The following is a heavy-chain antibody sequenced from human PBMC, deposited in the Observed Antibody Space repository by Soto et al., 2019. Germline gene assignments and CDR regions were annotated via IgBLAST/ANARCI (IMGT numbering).Heavy chain of an antibody. Sequence: QVQLQESGPGLVKPSQTLSLTCTVSGGSIRSGGYYWSWIRQHPVTGLEWIGYIYYSGSTYYNPSLMIRVTISVDTSKYQCSLKLSSVTAADTAVYYCARSVDPWGQGTLVTVSS. CDR1: GGSIRSGGYY. CDR2: IYYSGST. V-gene: IGHV4-31*03. CDR3: ARSVDP. J-gene: IGHJ5*02.